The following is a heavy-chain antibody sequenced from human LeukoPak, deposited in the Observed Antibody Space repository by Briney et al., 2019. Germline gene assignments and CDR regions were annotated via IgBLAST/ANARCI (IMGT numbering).Heavy chain of an antibody. CDR1: GFTFDDYA. D-gene: IGHD6-19*01. V-gene: IGHV3-9*01. CDR3: AKEIAVAGTSHYFDY. J-gene: IGHJ4*02. Sequence: GRSLRLSCAASGFTFDDYAMHWVRQAPGKSLEWVSGISWNSGSIGYADSVKGRFTISRDNAKNSLYLQMNSLRAEDTALYYCAKEIAVAGTSHYFDYWGQGTLVTVSS. CDR2: ISWNSGSI.